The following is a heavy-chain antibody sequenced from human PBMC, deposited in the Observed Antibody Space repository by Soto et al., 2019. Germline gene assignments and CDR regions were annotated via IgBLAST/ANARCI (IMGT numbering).Heavy chain of an antibody. D-gene: IGHD4-17*01. CDR2: ISYDGSNK. J-gene: IGHJ6*04. CDR3: ARDKGDYIHTGHYYYYGMDV. V-gene: IGHV3-30-3*01. CDR1: GFTFSSYA. Sequence: GGSLRLSCAASGFTFSSYAMHWVRQAPGKGLEWVAVISYDGSNKYYADSVKGRFTISRDNSKNTLYLQMNSLRAEDTAVYYCARDKGDYIHTGHYYYYGMDVWGKATTVTVSS.